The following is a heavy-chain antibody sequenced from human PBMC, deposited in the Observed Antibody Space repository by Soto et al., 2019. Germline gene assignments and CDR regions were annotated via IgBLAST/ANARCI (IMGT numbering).Heavy chain of an antibody. CDR1: GLTFSDYP. Sequence: EVHLLQSGGGLVQPGGSLRLSCAVSGLTFSDYPMDWVRQAPGKGPEWISRISGTSISTYYADSVKGRFTITRDNSNNTLYLEMGDLRGEDTAVYYCAKPQSGSYYAAFDVWGQGTRVTVSA. V-gene: IGHV3-23*01. J-gene: IGHJ3*01. CDR2: ISGTSIST. CDR3: AKPQSGSYYAAFDV. D-gene: IGHD1-26*01.